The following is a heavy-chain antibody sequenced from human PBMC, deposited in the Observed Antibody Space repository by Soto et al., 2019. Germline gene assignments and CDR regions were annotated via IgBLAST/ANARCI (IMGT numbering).Heavy chain of an antibody. J-gene: IGHJ4*02. D-gene: IGHD3-22*01. CDR3: AKVPGGYYYDSSGHY. CDR2: ISWNSGSI. CDR1: GFTFDDYA. V-gene: IGHV3-9*01. Sequence: PGGSLRLSCAASGFTFDDYAMHWVRQAPGKGLEWVSGISWNSGSIGYADSVKGRFTISRDNAKNSLYLQMNSLRAEDTAVYYCAKVPGGYYYDSSGHYWGQGTLVTVSS.